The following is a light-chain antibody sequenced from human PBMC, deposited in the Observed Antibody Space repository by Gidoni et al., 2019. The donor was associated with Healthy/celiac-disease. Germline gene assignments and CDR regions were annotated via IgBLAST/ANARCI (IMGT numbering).Light chain of an antibody. V-gene: IGKV1-8*01. J-gene: IGKJ1*01. CDR3: QQYYSYPLT. Sequence: GDRVTITCRASQGISSYLAWYQQKPGKAPKLLIYAASTLQSVVPSRFSGSGSGTDFTLTISCLQSEDFATYYCQQYYSYPLTFGQGTKVEIK. CDR1: QGISSY. CDR2: AAS.